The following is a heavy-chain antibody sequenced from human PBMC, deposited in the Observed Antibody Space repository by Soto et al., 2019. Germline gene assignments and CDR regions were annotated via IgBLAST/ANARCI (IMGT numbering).Heavy chain of an antibody. V-gene: IGHV4-59*01. CDR3: ARGAAYRGYDSVRHFDY. J-gene: IGHJ4*02. CDR2: VSYSGST. Sequence: PSETLSLTCTVSGGSISTYYWSWIRQPPGKGLEWMGYVSYSGSTNYNPSLKSRVTISVDKSKNQFSLKLSSVTAADTAVYYCARGAAYRGYDSVRHFDYWGRVTRVTVCS. CDR1: GGSISTYY. D-gene: IGHD5-12*01.